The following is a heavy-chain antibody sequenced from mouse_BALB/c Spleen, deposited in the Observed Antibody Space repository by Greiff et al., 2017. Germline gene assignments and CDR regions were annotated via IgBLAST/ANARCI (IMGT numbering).Heavy chain of an antibody. D-gene: IGHD2-14*01. V-gene: IGHV1-20*02. CDR2: INPYNGDT. CDR1: GYSFTGYF. CDR3: AREGTLYYFDY. Sequence: EVQRVESGPELVKPGASVKISCKASGYSFTGYFMNWVMQSHGKSLEWIGRINPYNGDTFYNQKFKGKATLTVDKSSSTAHMELRSLASEDSAVYYCAREGTLYYFDYWGQGTTLTVSS. J-gene: IGHJ2*01.